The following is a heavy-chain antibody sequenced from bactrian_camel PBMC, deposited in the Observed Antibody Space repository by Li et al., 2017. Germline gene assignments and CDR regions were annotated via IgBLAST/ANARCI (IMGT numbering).Heavy chain of an antibody. CDR2: ISSDGAI. D-gene: IGHD3*01. CDR1: GSTVRRSC. Sequence: HVQLVESGGGSVQAGGSLTLSCKVSGSTVRRSCMGWFRQAPGKEREGVAAISSDGAISVADSVKGRFTISQDGAKNTLYLHLNNLKPEDTAMYHCAASGGQLGRWCYEFPVNWVSWLYNWGQGTQVTVS. J-gene: IGHJ4*01. V-gene: IGHV3S53*01. CDR3: AASGGQLGRWCYEFPVNWVSWLYN.